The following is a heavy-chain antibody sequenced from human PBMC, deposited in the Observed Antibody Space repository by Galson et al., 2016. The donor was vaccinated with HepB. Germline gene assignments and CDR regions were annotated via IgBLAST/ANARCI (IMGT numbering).Heavy chain of an antibody. CDR1: GYTFDMYW. CDR3: ARHRGYSSGLDSRFDY. J-gene: IGHJ4*02. Sequence: QSGAEVKKPGETLKISCKASGYTFDMYWIAWVRQMPGKGLEWMGIVFPGDSDTRYSPSLQGQVTIAVDKSINTAYLQWSSLKASDTAMYYCARHRGYSSGLDSRFDYWGQGTLVSVSS. V-gene: IGHV5-51*01. D-gene: IGHD6-19*01. CDR2: VFPGDSDT.